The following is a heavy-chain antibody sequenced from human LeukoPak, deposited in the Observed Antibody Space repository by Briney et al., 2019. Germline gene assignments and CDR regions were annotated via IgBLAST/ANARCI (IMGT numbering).Heavy chain of an antibody. Sequence: ASVKVSCKASGYTFTDYYMHWIRQAPGQGVEWMGWINPTTGDTNYAHNFQGRVTMTRDTSITTAYVDLSSLKSADTAVHYCARLSPNGAAGYVFDIWGQGTMVTVSS. CDR3: ARLSPNGAAGYVFDI. CDR2: INPTTGDT. CDR1: GYTFTDYY. V-gene: IGHV1-2*02. J-gene: IGHJ3*02. D-gene: IGHD6-13*01.